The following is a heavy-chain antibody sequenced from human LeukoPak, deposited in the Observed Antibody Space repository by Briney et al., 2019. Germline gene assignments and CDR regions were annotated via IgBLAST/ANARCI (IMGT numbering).Heavy chain of an antibody. CDR1: GGTFSSYA. D-gene: IGHD4-17*01. J-gene: IGHJ4*02. CDR2: IIPISGTA. Sequence: SVKVSCKASGGTFSSYAISWVRQAPGQGLEWMGGIIPISGTANYAQKFQGRVTITADESTSTAYMELSSLRSEDTAVYYCARLEITTVTTSDYWGQGTLVTVSS. CDR3: ARLEITTVTTSDY. V-gene: IGHV1-69*01.